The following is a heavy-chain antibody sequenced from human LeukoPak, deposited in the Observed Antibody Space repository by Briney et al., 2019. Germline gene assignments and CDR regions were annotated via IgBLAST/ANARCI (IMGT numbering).Heavy chain of an antibody. Sequence: SVKVSCKASGGTFSSYAISWVRQAPGQGLEWMGGIIPIFGTANYAQKFQGRGTITADESTSTAYMELSSLRSEDTAVYYCASEAYCGGDCYTHFDYWGQGTLVTVSS. CDR1: GGTFSSYA. J-gene: IGHJ4*02. D-gene: IGHD2-21*02. CDR3: ASEAYCGGDCYTHFDY. V-gene: IGHV1-69*13. CDR2: IIPIFGTA.